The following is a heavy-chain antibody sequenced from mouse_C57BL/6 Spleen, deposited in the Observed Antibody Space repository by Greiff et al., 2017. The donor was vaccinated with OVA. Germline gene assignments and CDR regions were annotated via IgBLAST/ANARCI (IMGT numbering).Heavy chain of an antibody. CDR1: GFSLTSYG. J-gene: IGHJ4*01. V-gene: IGHV2-2*01. Sequence: LQESGPGLVQPSQSLSITCTVSGFSLTSYGVHWVRQSPGKGLEWLGVIWSGGSTDYNAAFISRLSISKDNSKSQVFFKMNSLQADDTAIYYCARNYDGYYPYAMDYWGQGTSVTVSS. CDR2: IWSGGST. CDR3: ARNYDGYYPYAMDY. D-gene: IGHD2-3*01.